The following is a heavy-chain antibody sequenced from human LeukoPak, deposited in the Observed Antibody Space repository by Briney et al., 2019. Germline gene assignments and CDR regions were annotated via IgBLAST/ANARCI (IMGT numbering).Heavy chain of an antibody. CDR3: ARVYLGAAALLDY. V-gene: IGHV3-48*01. D-gene: IGHD6-13*01. Sequence: GGSLRLSCAASGFTFSSYSMNWVRQAPGKGLEWVSYISSSSSTIYYADSVKGRFTISRDNAKNSLYLQVNSLRAEDTAVYYCARVYLGAAALLDYWGQGTLVTVSS. CDR1: GFTFSSYS. J-gene: IGHJ4*02. CDR2: ISSSSSTI.